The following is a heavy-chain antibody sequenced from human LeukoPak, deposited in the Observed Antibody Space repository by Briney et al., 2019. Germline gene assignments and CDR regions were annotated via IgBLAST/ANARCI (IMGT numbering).Heavy chain of an antibody. J-gene: IGHJ4*02. CDR2: IYWNDDK. CDR1: GCSLSTGGVG. Sequence: SGPTLVNPTQTLTLTCTFSGCSLSTGGVGVGWIRQPPGKALEWLALIYWNDDKRYRPSLKTRLTITKDTSKNQVVLTMTKMDPVDTATYFCAHGLDYGDYFDYWGQGTLVTVSS. V-gene: IGHV2-5*01. D-gene: IGHD4-17*01. CDR3: AHGLDYGDYFDY.